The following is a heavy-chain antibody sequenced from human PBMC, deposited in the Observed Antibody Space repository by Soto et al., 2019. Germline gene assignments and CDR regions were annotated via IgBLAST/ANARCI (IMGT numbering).Heavy chain of an antibody. Sequence: ASVKVSCKASGYTFTSYAMHWVRQAPGQRLEWMGWINAGNGNTKYSQKFQGRVTITRDTSASTAYMELSSLRSEDTAVYYCARGLRGLWFGEVGWFDPWGQGTLVTVSS. CDR3: ARGLRGLWFGEVGWFDP. CDR2: INAGNGNT. J-gene: IGHJ5*02. D-gene: IGHD3-10*01. CDR1: GYTFTSYA. V-gene: IGHV1-3*01.